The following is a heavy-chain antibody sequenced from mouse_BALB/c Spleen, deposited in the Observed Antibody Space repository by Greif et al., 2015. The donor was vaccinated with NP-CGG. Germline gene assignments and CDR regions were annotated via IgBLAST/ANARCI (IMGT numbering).Heavy chain of an antibody. D-gene: IGHD1-1*01. V-gene: IGHV7-3*02. CDR3: AIDNYVSRNIYFDY. CDR2: IRNKANGYTT. CDR1: GFTFTDYY. Sequence: EVQVVESGGGLVQPGGSLRLSCATSGFTFTDYYMSWVRQPPGKALEWLGFIRNKANGYTTESSASVKGRFTISRDNSQSIRYLQMNNLIAEDSATYYCAIDNYVSRNIYFDYWCQGTTLTVPS. J-gene: IGHJ2*01.